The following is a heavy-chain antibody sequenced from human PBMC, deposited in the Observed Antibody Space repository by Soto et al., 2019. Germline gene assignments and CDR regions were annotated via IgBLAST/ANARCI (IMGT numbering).Heavy chain of an antibody. J-gene: IGHJ4*02. D-gene: IGHD5-18*01. CDR1: GGTFSSYA. CDR3: ARISREIGDLDTAMVGY. Sequence: SVKVSCKASGGTFSSYAISWVRQAPGQGLEWMGGIIPIFGTANYAQKFQGRVTIIADESTSTAYMELSSLRSEDTAVYYCARISREIGDLDTAMVGYWGQGTLVTVSS. V-gene: IGHV1-69*13. CDR2: IIPIFGTA.